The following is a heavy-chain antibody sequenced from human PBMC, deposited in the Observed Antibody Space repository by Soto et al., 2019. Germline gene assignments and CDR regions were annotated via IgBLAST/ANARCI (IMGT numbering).Heavy chain of an antibody. Sequence: QVQLVQSGAEEKKPGASVKVSCKASGYTFTSYAMHWVRQAPGQRLEWMGWINAGNGNTKYSQKFQGRVTITRDTSASTAYMEVSSLRSEDTAVYYCARARYCTDGVCTNLDYWGQGTLVTVSS. CDR1: GYTFTSYA. D-gene: IGHD2-8*01. CDR3: ARARYCTDGVCTNLDY. CDR2: INAGNGNT. J-gene: IGHJ4*02. V-gene: IGHV1-3*05.